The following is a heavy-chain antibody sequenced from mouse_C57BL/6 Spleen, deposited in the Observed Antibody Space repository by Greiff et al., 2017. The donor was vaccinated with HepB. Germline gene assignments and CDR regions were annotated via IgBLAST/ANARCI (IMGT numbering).Heavy chain of an antibody. V-gene: IGHV7-3*01. D-gene: IGHD1-1*01. CDR3: ARHYSGSSPWFAY. CDR1: GFTFTDYY. Sequence: EVQLVESGGGLVQPGGSLSLSCAASGFTFTDYYMSWVRQPPGKALEWLGFIRNKANGYTTEYSASVKGRFTISRDNSQSILYLQMNALRAEDSATYYCARHYSGSSPWFAYWGQGTLVTVSA. J-gene: IGHJ3*01. CDR2: IRNKANGYTT.